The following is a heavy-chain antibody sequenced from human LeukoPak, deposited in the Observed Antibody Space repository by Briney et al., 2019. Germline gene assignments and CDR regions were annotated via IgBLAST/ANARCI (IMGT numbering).Heavy chain of an antibody. J-gene: IGHJ6*02. CDR3: AREGRRYSYGSYYYGMDV. CDR1: GGSFSGYY. V-gene: IGHV4-34*01. D-gene: IGHD5-18*01. Sequence: SETLSLTCAVYGGSFSGYYWSWIRQPPGKGLEWIGEINHSGSTNYNPSLKSRVTISVDTSKNQFSLKLSSVTAADTAVYYCAREGRRYSYGSYYYGMDVRGQGTTVTVSS. CDR2: INHSGST.